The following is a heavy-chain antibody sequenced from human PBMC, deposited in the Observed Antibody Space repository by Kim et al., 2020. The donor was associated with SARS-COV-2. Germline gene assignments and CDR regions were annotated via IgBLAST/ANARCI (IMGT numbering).Heavy chain of an antibody. J-gene: IGHJ5*02. CDR3: ARGWGIVATKGGFDP. CDR2: IWYDGSNK. CDR1: GFTFSSYG. D-gene: IGHD5-12*01. V-gene: IGHV3-33*01. Sequence: GGSLRLSCAASGFTFSSYGMHWVRQAPGKGLEWVAVIWYDGSNKYNADSVKGRFTISRDNSKNTLYLQMNSQRAEDTAVSYCARGWGIVATKGGFDPWG.